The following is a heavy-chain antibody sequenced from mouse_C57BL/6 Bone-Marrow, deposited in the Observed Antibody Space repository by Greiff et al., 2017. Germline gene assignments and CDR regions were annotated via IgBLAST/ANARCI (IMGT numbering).Heavy chain of an antibody. CDR1: GYTFTSYW. CDR2: IDPNSGGT. D-gene: IGHD2-4*01. J-gene: IGHJ3*01. V-gene: IGHV1-72*01. CDR3: ASPYDYDPFAY. Sequence: QVQLQQPGAELVKPGASVKLSCKASGYTFTSYWMHWVKQRPGRGLGWIGGIDPNSGGTKYNEKFKSKATLTVDKPSSTAYMQLSSLTSEDSAVYYCASPYDYDPFAYWGQGTLVTVSA.